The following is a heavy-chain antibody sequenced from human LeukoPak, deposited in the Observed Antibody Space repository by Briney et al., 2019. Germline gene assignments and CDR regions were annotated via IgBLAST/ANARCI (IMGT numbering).Heavy chain of an antibody. V-gene: IGHV3-23*01. CDR3: AKPSSGYTSFHI. CDR2: ISGSGGSA. J-gene: IGHJ3*02. CDR1: GFTFRSYA. D-gene: IGHD3-22*01. Sequence: PGGSLRLSCVVSGFTFRSYAMSWVRQAPGKGLEWVSAISGSGGSAYYADSVKGRFTISRDNSKSTLHLQMNSLRVEDTAVYYCAKPSSGYTSFHIWGQGTMVTVSS.